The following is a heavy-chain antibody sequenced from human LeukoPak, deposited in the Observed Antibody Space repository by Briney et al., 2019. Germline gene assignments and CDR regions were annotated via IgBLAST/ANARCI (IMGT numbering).Heavy chain of an antibody. J-gene: IGHJ5*02. Sequence: GGSLRLSCAASGFTFDDYGMSWVRQAPGKGLEWVSGINWNGGSTGYADSVKGRFIISRDNAKNSVYLQMNSLRAEDTAVYYCARDRGYGDHHIWFDPWGQGTQVTVSS. CDR2: INWNGGST. CDR1: GFTFDDYG. D-gene: IGHD5-12*01. V-gene: IGHV3-20*04. CDR3: ARDRGYGDHHIWFDP.